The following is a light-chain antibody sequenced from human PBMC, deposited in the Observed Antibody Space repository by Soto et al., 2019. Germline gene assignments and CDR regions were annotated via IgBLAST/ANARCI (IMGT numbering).Light chain of an antibody. V-gene: IGKV1-12*01. CDR2: AAS. Sequence: DIQMTQSPSSVSASVGDRVNISCRASQDISIWLAWYQQKPGKAPKVLILAASSLKGGVPSRFSGSGSGTDFTLTISSLQPEDSATYYCQQAHSFPRTFGQGTNLEIK. CDR3: QQAHSFPRT. CDR1: QDISIW. J-gene: IGKJ2*01.